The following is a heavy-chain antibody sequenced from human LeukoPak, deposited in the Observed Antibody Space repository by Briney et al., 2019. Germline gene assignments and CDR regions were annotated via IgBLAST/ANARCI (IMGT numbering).Heavy chain of an antibody. D-gene: IGHD6-13*01. CDR3: AKDRSSWYYPFDY. CDR1: GFTFSSYA. Sequence: GGSLRLSCEASGFTFSSYAMNWVRQAPGKGLEWVSVISGGGHNTYYADSVKGRFTISRDNSKNTLYLQVNSLRAEDTAVYYCAKDRSSWYYPFDYWGQGTLVTVSS. CDR2: ISGGGHNT. J-gene: IGHJ4*02. V-gene: IGHV3-23*01.